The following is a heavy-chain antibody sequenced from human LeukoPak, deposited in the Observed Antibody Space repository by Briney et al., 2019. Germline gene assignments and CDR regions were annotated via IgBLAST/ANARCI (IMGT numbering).Heavy chain of an antibody. D-gene: IGHD3-22*01. CDR3: ANLKYDSSGYKAVDY. J-gene: IGHJ4*02. CDR2: ISWNSKSI. V-gene: IGHV3-9*01. Sequence: GGSLRLSCAASGFTFDGCAMHWVRQAPGKGLEWVSGISWNSKSIVYADSVKGRFTISRDNAKNSLYVQMNGLRAEDTAVYYCANLKYDSSGYKAVDYWGQGTLVTVSS. CDR1: GFTFDGCA.